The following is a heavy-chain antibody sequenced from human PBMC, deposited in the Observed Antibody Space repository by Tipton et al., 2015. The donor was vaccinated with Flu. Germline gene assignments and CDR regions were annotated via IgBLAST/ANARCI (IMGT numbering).Heavy chain of an antibody. CDR1: GYSFTSYW. CDR3: ARHRGQWLVQDAFDI. D-gene: IGHD6-19*01. Sequence: VQLVQSGPEVKKPGESLKISCKGSGYSFTSYWIGWVRQMPGKGLEWMGIIYPGDSDTRYSPSFQGQVTISADKSISTAYLQWSSLKALDTAMYYCARHRGQWLVQDAFDIWGQGTMVTVSS. CDR2: IYPGDSDT. V-gene: IGHV5-51*01. J-gene: IGHJ3*02.